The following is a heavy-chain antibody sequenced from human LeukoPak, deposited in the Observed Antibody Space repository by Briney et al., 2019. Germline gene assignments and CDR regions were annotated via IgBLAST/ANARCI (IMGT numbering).Heavy chain of an antibody. V-gene: IGHV3-21*01. CDR1: EFTFSSYS. J-gene: IGHJ4*02. CDR3: ARGEFRSPTDY. CDR2: ISSSSSYI. Sequence: GGSLRLSCATSEFTFSSYSMNWVRQAPGKGLEWVSSISSSSSYIYYADSVKGRFTISRDNAKNSLYLQMNSLRAEDTAVYYCARGEFRSPTDYWGQGTLVTVSS. D-gene: IGHD1-26*01.